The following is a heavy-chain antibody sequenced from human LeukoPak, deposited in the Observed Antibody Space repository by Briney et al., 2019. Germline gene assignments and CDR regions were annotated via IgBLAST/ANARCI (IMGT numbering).Heavy chain of an antibody. CDR2: IYYSGST. J-gene: IGHJ4*02. Sequence: PSGTLSLTCAVSGGSISSYYWSWIRQPPGKGLEWIGYIYYSGSTNYNPSLKSRVTISVDTSKNQFSLKLSSVTAADTAVYYCARETTVKFYFDYWGQGTLVTVSS. CDR1: GGSISSYY. D-gene: IGHD4-17*01. CDR3: ARETTVKFYFDY. V-gene: IGHV4-59*01.